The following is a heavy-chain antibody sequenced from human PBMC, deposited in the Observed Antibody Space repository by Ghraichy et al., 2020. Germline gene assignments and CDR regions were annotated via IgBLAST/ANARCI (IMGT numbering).Heavy chain of an antibody. D-gene: IGHD3-3*01. V-gene: IGHV4-59*01. CDR2: IYYSGST. J-gene: IGHJ4*02. CDR3: ARGGRFDLYYFDY. Sequence: SQTLSLTCTVSGDSISSYYWSWIRQPPGKGLEWIGYIYYSGSTNYNPSLKSRVTISVDTSKNQFSLKLSSVTAADTAVYYCARGGRFDLYYFDYWGQGTLVTVSS. CDR1: GDSISSYY.